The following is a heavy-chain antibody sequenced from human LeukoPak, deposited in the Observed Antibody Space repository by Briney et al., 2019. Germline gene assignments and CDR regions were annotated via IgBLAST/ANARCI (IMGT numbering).Heavy chain of an antibody. CDR3: ARGQKYCSSTSCYNYMDV. Sequence: VASVKVSCKASGYTFTGYYMHWVRQAPGQGLEWMGWINPNSGGTNYAQKFQGRVTMIRDTSISTAYMELSRLRSDDTAAYYCARGQKYCSSTSCYNYMDVWGKGTTVTVSS. CDR2: INPNSGGT. D-gene: IGHD2-2*02. V-gene: IGHV1-2*02. CDR1: GYTFTGYY. J-gene: IGHJ6*03.